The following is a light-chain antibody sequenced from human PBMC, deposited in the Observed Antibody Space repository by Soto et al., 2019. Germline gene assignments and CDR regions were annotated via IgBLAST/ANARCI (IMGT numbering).Light chain of an antibody. CDR1: QSVAAT. CDR2: GAS. J-gene: IGKJ4*01. CDR3: LQYNNWPPLT. V-gene: IGKV3-15*01. Sequence: EIVMTQSPATLSVSPGERATLSCRASQSVAATLAWYQQRPGQAPRLLIYGASTRATGIPARFSGSGFGTEFTLTISSLQSEDFAVYYCLQYNNWPPLTFGGATKVEIK.